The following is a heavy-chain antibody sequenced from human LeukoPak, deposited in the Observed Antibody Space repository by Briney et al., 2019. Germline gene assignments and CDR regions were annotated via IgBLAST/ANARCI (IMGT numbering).Heavy chain of an antibody. J-gene: IGHJ4*02. CDR3: ARGGRGYSNYVDY. Sequence: GGSLRLSCAASGFTFSSYAMSWVRQAPGKGLGWVSAISGSGGSTYYADSVKGRFTISRDNSKNTLYLQMNSLRAEDTAVYYCARGGRGYSNYVDYWGQGTLVTVSS. CDR1: GFTFSSYA. D-gene: IGHD4-11*01. CDR2: ISGSGGST. V-gene: IGHV3-23*01.